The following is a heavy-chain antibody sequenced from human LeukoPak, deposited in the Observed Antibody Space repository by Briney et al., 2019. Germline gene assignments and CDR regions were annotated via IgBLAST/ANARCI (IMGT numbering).Heavy chain of an antibody. CDR2: IIPIFGTA. D-gene: IGHD3-22*01. J-gene: IGHJ3*02. CDR3: ARIADFVPVNRVYYDSSGYYLAFDI. V-gene: IGHV1-69*05. CDR1: GGTFSSYA. Sequence: SVKVSCKASGGTFSSYAISWVRQAPGQRLEWMGGIIPIFGTANYAQKFQGRVTITTDKSTSTAYMALSSLSSEDTAVYYCARIADFVPVNRVYYDSSGYYLAFDIWGQGTMVTVSS.